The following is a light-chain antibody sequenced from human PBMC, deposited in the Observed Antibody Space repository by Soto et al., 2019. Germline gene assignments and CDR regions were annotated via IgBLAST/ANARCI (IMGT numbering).Light chain of an antibody. Sequence: EIVMTQSPATLSVSPGERATLSCRASQSVGSNLAWYQQKPGQAPRLLIYGASTRATGIPARFSGSGSGTEFTLTISSLQSEAFAVYHCQQYNAWPRAGFGPGTKVDLK. J-gene: IGKJ3*01. CDR3: QQYNAWPRAG. V-gene: IGKV3-15*01. CDR1: QSVGSN. CDR2: GAS.